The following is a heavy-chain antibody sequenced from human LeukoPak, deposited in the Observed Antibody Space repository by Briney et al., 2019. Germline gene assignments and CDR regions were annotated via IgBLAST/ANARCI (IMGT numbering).Heavy chain of an antibody. Sequence: SETLSLTCTVSGGSISSSSYYWGWIRQPPGKGLEWVGSIYYSGSTYYNPSLKSRVTISVHMTKNQLSLKMSSVTAADTAVYYCATPHRTSWYRRSFPRAGDVFDIWGHGTMVTVSS. CDR1: GGSISSSSYY. CDR2: IYYSGST. D-gene: IGHD6-13*01. CDR3: ATPHRTSWYRRSFPRAGDVFDI. V-gene: IGHV4-39*01. J-gene: IGHJ3*02.